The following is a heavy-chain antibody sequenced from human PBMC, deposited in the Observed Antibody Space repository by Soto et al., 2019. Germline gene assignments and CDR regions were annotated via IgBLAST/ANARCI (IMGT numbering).Heavy chain of an antibody. V-gene: IGHV3-30*18. CDR2: ISYDGSNK. Sequence: GGSLRLSCAASGFTFSSYCMHWVRQAPGKGLEWVAVISYDGSNKYYADSVKGRFTISRDNSKNTLYLQMNSLRAEDTAVYYCAKDGVGATLEYYYGMDVWGQGTTVTVSS. CDR3: AKDGVGATLEYYYGMDV. CDR1: GFTFSSYC. D-gene: IGHD1-26*01. J-gene: IGHJ6*02.